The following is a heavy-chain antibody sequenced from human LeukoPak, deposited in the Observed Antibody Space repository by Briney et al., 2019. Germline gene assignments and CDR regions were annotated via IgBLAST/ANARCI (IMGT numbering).Heavy chain of an antibody. CDR2: IYYSGST. CDR3: ARLNYYDSVGAFDI. Sequence: PSETLSLTCTVSGGSISSSSYYWGWIRQPPGKGLEWIGSIYYSGSTYYNPSLKSRVTISVDTSKNQFSLKLSSVTAADTAVYYCARLNYYDSVGAFDIWGQGTMVTVSS. D-gene: IGHD3-22*01. V-gene: IGHV4-39*07. J-gene: IGHJ3*02. CDR1: GGSISSSSYY.